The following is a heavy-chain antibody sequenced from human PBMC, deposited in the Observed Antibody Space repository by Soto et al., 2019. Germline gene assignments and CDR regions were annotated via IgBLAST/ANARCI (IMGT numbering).Heavy chain of an antibody. CDR2: IIPIFGTA. Sequence: QVQLVQSGAEVKKPGSSVKVSCKASGGTFSSYAISWVRQAPGQGLEWMGGIIPIFGTANYAQKFQGRVTISADESTSTAYMEMSRLRSEDTAVYYCARESPSTTVTSGAFDFWGQGTMVTVSS. J-gene: IGHJ3*01. CDR3: ARESPSTTVTSGAFDF. D-gene: IGHD4-17*01. V-gene: IGHV1-69*01. CDR1: GGTFSSYA.